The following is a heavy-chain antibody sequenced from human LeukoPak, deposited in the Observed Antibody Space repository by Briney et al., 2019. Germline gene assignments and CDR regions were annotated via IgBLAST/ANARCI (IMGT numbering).Heavy chain of an antibody. D-gene: IGHD5-18*01. Sequence: SETLSLTCTVSGGSISSDTYYWGWIRQPPGKGLEWIGSIYYSGSTYYNPSLKSRVTISVDTSKNQFSLKLSSVTAADTAVYYCASGIQLCTYWGQGTLVTVSS. CDR3: ASGIQLCTY. CDR2: IYYSGST. V-gene: IGHV4-39*01. J-gene: IGHJ4*02. CDR1: GGSISSDTYY.